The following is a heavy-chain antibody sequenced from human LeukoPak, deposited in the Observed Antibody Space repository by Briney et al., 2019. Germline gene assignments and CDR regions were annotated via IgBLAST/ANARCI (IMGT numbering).Heavy chain of an antibody. V-gene: IGHV3-74*01. D-gene: IGHD3-22*01. Sequence: GGSLRLSCAASGFSFSNYWMHWVRQAPGEGLVWVSRLNSDGSSTTYADSVKGRFTIFRDNAKHTLFLQMNSLRAEDTAVYYCARGDSSGYYHWVQGTLVSVSS. J-gene: IGHJ5*02. CDR2: LNSDGSST. CDR3: ARGDSSGYYH. CDR1: GFSFSNYW.